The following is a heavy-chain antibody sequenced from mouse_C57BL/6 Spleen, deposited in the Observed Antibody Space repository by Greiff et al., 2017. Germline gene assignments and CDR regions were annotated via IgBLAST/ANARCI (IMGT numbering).Heavy chain of an antibody. Sequence: EVKLVESGGGLVKPGGSLKLSCAASGFTFSSYAMSWVRQTPEKRLEWVATISDGGSYTYYPDNVKGRFTITRDNAKNNLYLQMSHLKSEDTAMYSCARDGGGGYFDYWGQGTTLTVSS. J-gene: IGHJ2*01. V-gene: IGHV5-4*03. CDR1: GFTFSSYA. CDR2: ISDGGSYT. D-gene: IGHD2-3*01. CDR3: ARDGGGGYFDY.